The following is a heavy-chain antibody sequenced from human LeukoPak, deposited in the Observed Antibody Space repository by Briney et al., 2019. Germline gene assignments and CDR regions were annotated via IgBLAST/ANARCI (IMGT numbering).Heavy chain of an antibody. Sequence: KCGESLKISCKGSGYSFTSYWIGWVRQMPGKGLEWMGIIYPGDSDTRYSPSFQGQVTISADKSISTAYLQWSSLTASDTGMYYCARPILTGSYGSAFDIWGQGTMVTVSS. V-gene: IGHV5-51*01. D-gene: IGHD3-9*01. CDR3: ARPILTGSYGSAFDI. J-gene: IGHJ3*02. CDR2: IYPGDSDT. CDR1: GYSFTSYW.